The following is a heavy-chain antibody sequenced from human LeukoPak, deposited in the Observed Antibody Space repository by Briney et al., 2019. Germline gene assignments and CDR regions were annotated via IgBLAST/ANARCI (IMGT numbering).Heavy chain of an antibody. Sequence: GWALRLSCAASGFIFSSYAMHWVRQAPGKGLEWVAVISYDGSNKYYADSVKGRFTISRDNYKNTLYLQMNSLRAEDTAGYYCARARYCSSISCRDASDIWGQGTMVTVSS. J-gene: IGHJ3*02. D-gene: IGHD2-2*01. CDR2: ISYDGSNK. CDR3: ARARYCSSISCRDASDI. V-gene: IGHV3-30-3*01. CDR1: GFIFSSYA.